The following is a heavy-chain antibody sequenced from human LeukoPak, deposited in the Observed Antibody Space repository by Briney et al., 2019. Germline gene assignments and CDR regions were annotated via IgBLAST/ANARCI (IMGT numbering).Heavy chain of an antibody. CDR2: IKQDGSEK. V-gene: IGHV3-7*01. CDR3: ATSPRGTGHR. D-gene: IGHD1-1*01. CDR1: GFTFRNYW. Sequence: GGSLRLSCAASGFTFRNYWMHWVRQAPGAGLELVANIKQDGSEKYYVDSVKGRFTISRDNAGNSLDLQMNSLSVEDSAVYYCATSPRGTGHRWGQGTLVTVSS. J-gene: IGHJ5*02.